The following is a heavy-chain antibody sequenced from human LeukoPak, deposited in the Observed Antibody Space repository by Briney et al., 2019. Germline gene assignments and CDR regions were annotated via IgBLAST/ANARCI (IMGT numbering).Heavy chain of an antibody. D-gene: IGHD3-9*01. CDR3: ATDLSHYDILTGFDD. V-gene: IGHV1-24*01. Sequence: GASVKVSCKVSGYTLTELSMHCVRQAPGKGLEGMGGFDPEDGETIYAQKFQGRVTMTEDTSTDTAYMELSSLRSEDTAVYYCATDLSHYDILTGFDDWGQGTLVTVSS. CDR2: FDPEDGET. J-gene: IGHJ4*02. CDR1: GYTLTELS.